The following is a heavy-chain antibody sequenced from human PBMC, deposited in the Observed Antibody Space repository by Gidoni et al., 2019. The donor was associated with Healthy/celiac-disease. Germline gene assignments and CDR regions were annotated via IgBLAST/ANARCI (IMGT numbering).Heavy chain of an antibody. V-gene: IGHV1-69*01. J-gene: IGHJ5*02. Sequence: KPGSSVKVSCKASGGTFSSYAISWVRQAPGQGLEWMGGIIPIFGTANYAQKFQGRVTITADETTSTAYMELSSLRSEDTAVYYCASFLNDSSGYYPNDWFDPWGQGTLVTVSS. D-gene: IGHD3-22*01. CDR1: GGTFSSYA. CDR3: ASFLNDSSGYYPNDWFDP. CDR2: IIPIFGTA.